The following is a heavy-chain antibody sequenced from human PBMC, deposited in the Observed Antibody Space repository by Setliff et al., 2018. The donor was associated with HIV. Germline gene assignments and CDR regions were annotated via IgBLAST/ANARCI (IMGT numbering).Heavy chain of an antibody. CDR1: GLLFTNPW. D-gene: IGHD1-26*01. CDR3: TTRGTWDYRDHFYMDV. J-gene: IGHJ6*03. Sequence: GGSLRLSCAASGLLFTNPWMSWVRQAPGKGLEWVGRIKTKTDGGTTDYAEPVKGRFTISRDDSKKMLYLQMNSLKTEDTAVYYCTTRGTWDYRDHFYMDVWGKGTTVTVSS. CDR2: IKTKTDGGTT. V-gene: IGHV3-15*01.